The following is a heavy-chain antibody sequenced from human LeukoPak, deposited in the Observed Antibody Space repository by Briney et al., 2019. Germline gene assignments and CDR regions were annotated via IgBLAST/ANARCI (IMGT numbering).Heavy chain of an antibody. CDR2: ISHSGST. CDR1: GGSISSSY. V-gene: IGHV4-59*01. D-gene: IGHD5-18*01. Sequence: SETLSLTCTVSGGSISSSYWSWIRQPPGKGLEWIGYISHSGSTNCNPSLKSRVTISVDTSKNQFSLKLSSVTAADTAVCYCARGYSYGWTSFDYWGQGTLVTVSS. CDR3: ARGYSYGWTSFDY. J-gene: IGHJ4*02.